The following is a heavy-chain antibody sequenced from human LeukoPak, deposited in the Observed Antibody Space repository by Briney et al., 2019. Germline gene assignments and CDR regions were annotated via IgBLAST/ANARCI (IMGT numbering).Heavy chain of an antibody. CDR2: ISYDGSNK. J-gene: IGHJ4*02. CDR3: AKPYRYSSGWSHFDY. Sequence: GGSLRLSCAASGFTFSSYGMHWVRQAPGKGLEWVAVISYDGSNKYYADSVKGRFTISRDNSKNTLYLQMNSLRAEDTAVYYCAKPYRYSSGWSHFDYWGQGTLVTVSS. D-gene: IGHD6-19*01. CDR1: GFTFSSYG. V-gene: IGHV3-30*18.